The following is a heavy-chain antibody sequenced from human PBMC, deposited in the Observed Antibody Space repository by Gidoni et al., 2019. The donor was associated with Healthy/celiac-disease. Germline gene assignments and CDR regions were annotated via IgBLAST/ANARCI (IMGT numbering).Heavy chain of an antibody. D-gene: IGHD4-17*01. J-gene: IGHJ5*02. V-gene: IGHV4-34*01. CDR3: ARDGLRWNMRGFDP. CDR2: INHSGST. CDR1: GGSFSGYY. Sequence: QVQLQQWGAGLLKPSETLSLTCAVYGGSFSGYYWSWIRQPPGKWLEWIAEINHSGSTNYNPSLKSRVTISVDTSKNQFSLKLSSVTAADTAVYYCARDGLRWNMRGFDPWGQGTLVTVSS.